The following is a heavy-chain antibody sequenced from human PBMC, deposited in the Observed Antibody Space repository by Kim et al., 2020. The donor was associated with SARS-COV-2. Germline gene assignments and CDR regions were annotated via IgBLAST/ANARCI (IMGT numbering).Heavy chain of an antibody. CDR1: GYTFTSYY. J-gene: IGHJ4*02. CDR2: INPSGGSK. Sequence: ASVKVSCKASGYTFTSYYMHWVRQAPGQGLEWMGIINPSGGSKSYAQKFQGRVTMTRDTSTSTVYMELSSLRSEDTAVYYCARVNKYDILTGRGEADYWGQGTLVTVSS. D-gene: IGHD3-9*01. CDR3: ARVNKYDILTGRGEADY. V-gene: IGHV1-46*01.